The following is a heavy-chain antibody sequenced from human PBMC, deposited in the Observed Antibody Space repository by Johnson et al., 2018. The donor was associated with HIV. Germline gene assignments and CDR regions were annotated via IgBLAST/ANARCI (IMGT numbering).Heavy chain of an antibody. D-gene: IGHD3-3*01. CDR1: GFTFDDYA. CDR3: AKPITGMVLRPGDAFDI. V-gene: IGHV3-9*01. CDR2: IRWHSGSI. J-gene: IGHJ3*02. Sequence: VQLVESGGGLVQPGRSLRLSCAASGFTFDDYAMHWVRQAPGKGLEWVSGIRWHSGSIGYADSVKGRFTISRDNAKNSLYLQMNSLRAEDTAFYYCAKPITGMVLRPGDAFDIWGQGTMVTVSS.